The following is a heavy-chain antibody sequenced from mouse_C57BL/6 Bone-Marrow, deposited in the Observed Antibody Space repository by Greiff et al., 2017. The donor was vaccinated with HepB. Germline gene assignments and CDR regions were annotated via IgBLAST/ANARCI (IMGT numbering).Heavy chain of an antibody. CDR3: ARRLPLMGY. V-gene: IGHV5-9*01. J-gene: IGHJ4*01. Sequence: EVQLVESGGGLVKPGGSLKLSCAASGFTFSSYTMSWVRQTPEKRLEWVATISGGGGNTYYPDSVKGRFTISRDNAKNTLYLQMSSLRSEDTALYYCARRLPLMGYWGQGTSVTVSS. D-gene: IGHD2-4*01. CDR2: ISGGGGNT. CDR1: GFTFSSYT.